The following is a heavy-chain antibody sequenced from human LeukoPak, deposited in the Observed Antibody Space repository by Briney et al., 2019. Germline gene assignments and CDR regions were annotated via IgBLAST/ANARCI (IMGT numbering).Heavy chain of an antibody. CDR2: IRNSGNT. D-gene: IGHD4-17*01. J-gene: IGHJ4*02. Sequence: GSLRLSCAASEFTFSSYGMHWIRQPPGRGLEWIGSIRNSGNTYYSPSLKSRVTISVDTSKNQFSLKLSSVTAADTAVYYCARHVYGEYGPGDYWGQGILVTVSS. CDR1: EFTFSSYG. CDR3: ARHVYGEYGPGDY. V-gene: IGHV4-59*05.